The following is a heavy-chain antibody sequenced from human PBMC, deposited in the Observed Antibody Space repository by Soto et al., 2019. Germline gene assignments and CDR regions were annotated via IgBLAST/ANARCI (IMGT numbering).Heavy chain of an antibody. CDR2: INTGNGNT. CDR1: GYTFTLYT. J-gene: IGHJ4*02. D-gene: IGHD5-18*01. CDR3: AKLGGGYIFGPYLDF. V-gene: IGHV1-3*04. Sequence: ASVKVSCKTSGYTFTLYTIHWVRQAPGQRLEWMGWINTGNGNTKYSQRFQGRVTMSRDASASTAYMELSSLTSEDTAVYYCAKLGGGYIFGPYLDFWGQGTLVTVSS.